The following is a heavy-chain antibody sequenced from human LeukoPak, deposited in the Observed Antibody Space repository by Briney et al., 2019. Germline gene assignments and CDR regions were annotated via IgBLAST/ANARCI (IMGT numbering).Heavy chain of an antibody. D-gene: IGHD3-3*01. Sequence: GASLRLSCAASGFTFSSYAMSWVRQAPGKGLERVSAISGSGGSTYYADSVKGRFTISRDNSKNTLYLQMNSLRAEDTAVYYCAKDRTSYYDFWSGYYPGGFDYWGQGTLVTVSS. J-gene: IGHJ4*02. CDR2: ISGSGGST. CDR1: GFTFSSYA. CDR3: AKDRTSYYDFWSGYYPGGFDY. V-gene: IGHV3-23*01.